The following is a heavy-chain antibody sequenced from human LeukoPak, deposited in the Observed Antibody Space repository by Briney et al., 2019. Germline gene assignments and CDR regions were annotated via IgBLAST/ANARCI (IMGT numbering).Heavy chain of an antibody. Sequence: GRSLRLSCAASGFTFSSYAMHWVRQAPGKGLEWVAVISYDGSNKYYADSVKGRFTISRDNSKNTLYLQMNSLRAEDTAVYYCARPDIVVVPAAIHAWGQGTLVTVSS. CDR1: GFTFSSYA. CDR2: ISYDGSNK. V-gene: IGHV3-30-3*01. D-gene: IGHD2-2*02. J-gene: IGHJ5*02. CDR3: ARPDIVVVPAAIHA.